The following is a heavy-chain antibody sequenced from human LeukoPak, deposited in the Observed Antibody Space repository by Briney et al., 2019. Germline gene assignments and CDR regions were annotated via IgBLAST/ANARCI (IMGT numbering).Heavy chain of an antibody. V-gene: IGHV5-51*01. CDR3: ARCCVSVTDY. Sequence: GESLKISCKGSGYSFTSYWIGWVRQVPGKGLEWMGIIYPSDSDTRYSPSFQGHVTISADKSTSIAYLQWSSLKASDTAIYYCARCCVSVTDYWGQGTLVTVSS. CDR1: GYSFTSYW. J-gene: IGHJ4*02. CDR2: IYPSDSDT. D-gene: IGHD2-21*02.